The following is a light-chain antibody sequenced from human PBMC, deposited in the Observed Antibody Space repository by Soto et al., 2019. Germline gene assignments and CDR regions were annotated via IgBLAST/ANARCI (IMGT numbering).Light chain of an antibody. J-gene: IGKJ1*01. CDR3: QQYNSYSWT. CDR1: QSISTW. Sequence: DIQMTQSPSTLSASVGDRVTISCRASQSISTWLAWYQQKPGKAPNLLIYDASTLESVVQSRFSGSGSGTQFTLTITSLQPDDTATYYCQQYNSYSWTFGQGTKVEIK. CDR2: DAS. V-gene: IGKV1-5*01.